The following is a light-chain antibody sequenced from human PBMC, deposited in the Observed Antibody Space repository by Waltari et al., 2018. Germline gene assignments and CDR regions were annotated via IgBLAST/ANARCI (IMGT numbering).Light chain of an antibody. V-gene: IGLV1-51*02. CDR3: GTWDSSLSGAV. J-gene: IGLJ7*01. CDR2: ENT. CDR1: SSNIGNNY. Sequence: QSVLTQPPSVSAAPGQRVTISCSGGSSNIGNNYVSWYRQFPGTAPKLLIYENTGRPAWSPGRFSGSKSGTSATLDITGLQAGDEADYYCGTWDSSLSGAVFGGGTHLTVL.